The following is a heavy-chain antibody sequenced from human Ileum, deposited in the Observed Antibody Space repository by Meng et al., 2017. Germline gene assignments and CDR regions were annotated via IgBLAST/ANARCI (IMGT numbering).Heavy chain of an antibody. D-gene: IGHD3-22*01. CDR1: GFTFSSYA. J-gene: IGHJ4*02. CDR3: ARDTKNYYDSSGYPGPLDY. CDR2: ISYDGSNK. Sequence: QVQLVESGGGVVQPGSSLRRSCAASGFTFSSYAMHWVRQAPGKGLEWVAVISYDGSNKYYADSVKGRFTISRDNSKNTLYLQMNSLRAEDTAVYYCARDTKNYYDSSGYPGPLDYWGQGTLVTVSS. V-gene: IGHV3-30-3*01.